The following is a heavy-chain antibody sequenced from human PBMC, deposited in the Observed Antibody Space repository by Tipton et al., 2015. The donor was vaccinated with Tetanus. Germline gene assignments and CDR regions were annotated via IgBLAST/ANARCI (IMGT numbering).Heavy chain of an antibody. CDR1: GGPINSGTYY. J-gene: IGHJ5*02. CDR2: ISSYSGNT. Sequence: GLVKPSETLSLTCTVSGGPINSGTYYWNWIRQPPGKGLEWIGSISSYSGNTFQNPSLKSRVIITLDTSKNQFSLKLSSVTAADTAVYYCATTADNWFDPWGQGTLVTVSS. D-gene: IGHD1-1*01. CDR3: ATTADNWFDP. V-gene: IGHV4-39*01.